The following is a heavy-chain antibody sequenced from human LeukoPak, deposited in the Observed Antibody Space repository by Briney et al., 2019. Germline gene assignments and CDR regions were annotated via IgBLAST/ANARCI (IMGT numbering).Heavy chain of an antibody. J-gene: IGHJ4*02. V-gene: IGHV1-2*02. Sequence: ASVKVSCKASGYTFTGYYMHWVRQAPGQGLEWMGWILPSSGGPYYAQKFQGRITMTGDTSISTAYMELTRLRSDDTAVYYCARKGEDYGDYDYWGQGTLVTVSS. CDR1: GYTFTGYY. CDR3: ARKGEDYGDYDY. D-gene: IGHD4-17*01. CDR2: ILPSSGGP.